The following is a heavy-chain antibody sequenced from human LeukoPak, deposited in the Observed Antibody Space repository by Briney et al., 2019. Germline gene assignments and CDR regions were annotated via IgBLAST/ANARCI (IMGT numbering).Heavy chain of an antibody. V-gene: IGHV1-24*01. CDR2: FDPEHGET. CDR3: ATVFSYDY. Sequence: ASVKVSCKVSGYTLTVFSMHWGRHAPGKGLEWMGGFDPEHGETIYAQKFQGRLTMTEDTSTDTAYMELSSLRSEDTAVYYCATVFSYDYWGQGTLVTVSS. J-gene: IGHJ4*02. CDR1: GYTLTVFS.